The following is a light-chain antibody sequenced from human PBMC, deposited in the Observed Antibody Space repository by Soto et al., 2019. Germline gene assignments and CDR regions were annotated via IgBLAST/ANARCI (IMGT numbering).Light chain of an antibody. J-gene: IGLJ2*01. Sequence: QSVLTQPPSASGTPGQSVTIFCSGSTSNIGTHDVTWYQQFPGAAPKLLIYGVNQRPSGVPDRFFGSTSGTSASLAISGLQSEDEADYYCAAWDDSLGGSVIFGGGTKLTVL. CDR1: TSNIGTHD. V-gene: IGLV1-44*01. CDR3: AAWDDSLGGSVI. CDR2: GVN.